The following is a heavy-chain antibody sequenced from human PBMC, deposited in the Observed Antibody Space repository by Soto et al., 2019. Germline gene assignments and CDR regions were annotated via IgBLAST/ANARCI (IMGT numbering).Heavy chain of an antibody. Sequence: GGSLRLSCAASGFTFSSYGMHWVRQAPGKGLEWVAVISYDGSNKYYADSVKGRFTISRDNSKNTLYLQMNSLRAEDTAVYYCAKGQDYYDSSGYYYGDAFDIWGQGTMVTVSS. CDR2: ISYDGSNK. D-gene: IGHD3-22*01. CDR1: GFTFSSYG. V-gene: IGHV3-30*18. CDR3: AKGQDYYDSSGYYYGDAFDI. J-gene: IGHJ3*02.